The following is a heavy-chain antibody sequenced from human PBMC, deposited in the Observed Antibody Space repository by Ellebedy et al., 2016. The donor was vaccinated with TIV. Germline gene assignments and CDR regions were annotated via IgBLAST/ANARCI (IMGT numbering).Heavy chain of an antibody. CDR1: GGSMSNNY. D-gene: IGHD3-10*01. J-gene: IGHJ6*02. CDR2: IHYTGTT. Sequence: SETLSLTCTVSGGSMSNNYWSRVRQAPGEGLEWIGYIHYTGTTNFDPSLKSRLTMSVDTSKNQFSLKVTSVTAADTAVHYCARLAMLARLQNYGYHSMDVWGQGTTVIVSS. CDR3: ARLAMLARLQNYGYHSMDV. V-gene: IGHV4-59*08.